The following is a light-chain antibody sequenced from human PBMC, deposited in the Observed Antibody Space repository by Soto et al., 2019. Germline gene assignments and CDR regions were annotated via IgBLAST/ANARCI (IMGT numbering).Light chain of an antibody. V-gene: IGKV1-5*01. J-gene: IGKJ1*01. CDR2: DAS. Sequence: DVQMTQSPSTLSASVGDRVTITCRASQSISGSLAWYQQKPGKAPEALIYDASSLESGVPSRFRGSGSGTEFTLTISSLQPDDFATYYCQQYNIYWTFGQGTKVDIK. CDR1: QSISGS. CDR3: QQYNIYWT.